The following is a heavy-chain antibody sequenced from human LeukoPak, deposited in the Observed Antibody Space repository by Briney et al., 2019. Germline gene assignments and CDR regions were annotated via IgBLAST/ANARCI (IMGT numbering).Heavy chain of an antibody. D-gene: IGHD3-22*01. CDR1: GFTFSDYY. J-gene: IGHJ4*02. Sequence: GGSLRLSCAASGFTFSDYYMSWIRQAPGKGLEWVSYISSSGSTIYYADSVKGRFTISRDNSKNTLYLQMNSLRAEDTAVYYCAKEHRQYYYDSSGYYPMMGFFDYWGQGTLVTVSS. CDR3: AKEHRQYYYDSSGYYPMMGFFDY. CDR2: ISSSGSTI. V-gene: IGHV3-11*01.